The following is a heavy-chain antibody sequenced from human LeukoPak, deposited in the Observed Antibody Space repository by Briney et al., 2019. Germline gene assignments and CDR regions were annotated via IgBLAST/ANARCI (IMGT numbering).Heavy chain of an antibody. D-gene: IGHD6-13*01. CDR2: ISYDGSNK. CDR1: GVSISSSN. CDR3: AKLYSSSWYLDY. J-gene: IGHJ4*02. Sequence: LSLTCTVSGVSISSSNSYWGWIRQPPGKGLEWVAVISYDGSNKYYADSVKGRFTISRDNSKNTLYLQMNSLRAEDTAVYYCAKLYSSSWYLDYWGQGTLVTVSS. V-gene: IGHV3-30*18.